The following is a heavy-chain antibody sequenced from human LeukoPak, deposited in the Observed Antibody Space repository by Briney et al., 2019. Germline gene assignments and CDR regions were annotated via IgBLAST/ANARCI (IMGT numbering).Heavy chain of an antibody. CDR2: IYYSGST. Sequence: PSETLSLTCTVSGGSISSYYWSWIRQPPGKGLEWIGYIYYSGSTNYNPSLKSRVTISVDTSKNQFSLKLSSVTAADTAVYYCAIETRDGGNSADYWGQGTLVTVSS. J-gene: IGHJ4*02. CDR3: AIETRDGGNSADY. V-gene: IGHV4-59*12. CDR1: GGSISSYY. D-gene: IGHD4-23*01.